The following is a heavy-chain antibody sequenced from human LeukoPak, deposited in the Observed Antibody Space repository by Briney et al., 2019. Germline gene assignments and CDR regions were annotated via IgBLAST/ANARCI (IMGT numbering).Heavy chain of an antibody. CDR3: ARGYYYQNYYFDY. Sequence: SETLSLTYTVSGGSISSYYWSWIRQPPGKGLEWIGYIYYSGSTNYNPSLKNRVTISVDTSKNQFSLKLTSVTAADTAVYYCARGYYYQNYYFDYWGQGTLVTVSS. J-gene: IGHJ4*02. CDR1: GGSISSYY. CDR2: IYYSGST. V-gene: IGHV4-59*01. D-gene: IGHD5-12*01.